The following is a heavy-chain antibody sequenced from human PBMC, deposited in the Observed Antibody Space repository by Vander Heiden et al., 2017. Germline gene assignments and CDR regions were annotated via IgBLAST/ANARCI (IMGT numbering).Heavy chain of an antibody. Sequence: VQLVQSGAEVKKPGSSVKVSCKASGGTFSSYAISWVRQAPGQGLEWMGGIIPIFGTANYAQKVQGRVTITADESTSTAYMELRSMRSEDTAVYYFARAGGRGVMWYFDYWGQGTMVTVSS. CDR3: ARAGGRGVMWYFDY. V-gene: IGHV1-69*01. J-gene: IGHJ4*02. CDR1: GGTFSSYA. CDR2: IIPIFGTA. D-gene: IGHD3-10*01.